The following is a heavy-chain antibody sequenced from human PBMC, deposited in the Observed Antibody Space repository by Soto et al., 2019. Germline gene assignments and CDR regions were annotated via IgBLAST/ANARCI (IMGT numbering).Heavy chain of an antibody. J-gene: IGHJ6*02. Sequence: EVQLVESGGGLIQPGGSLRLSCAASGFTVSSNYMSWVRQAPGKGLEWVSVIYSGGSTYYADSVKGRFTISRDNSKNTLYLQMNSLRAEDTAVYYCARGYDFWSGYRVIWYGMDVWGQGTTVTVSS. CDR2: IYSGGST. CDR3: ARGYDFWSGYRVIWYGMDV. D-gene: IGHD3-3*01. CDR1: GFTVSSNY. V-gene: IGHV3-53*01.